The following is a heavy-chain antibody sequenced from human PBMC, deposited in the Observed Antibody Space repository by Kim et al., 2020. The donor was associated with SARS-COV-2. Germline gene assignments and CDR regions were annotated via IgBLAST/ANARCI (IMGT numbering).Heavy chain of an antibody. V-gene: IGHV1-69*13. CDR1: GGTFSSYA. CDR3: ARGGYSGSRPYYYYYYGMDV. J-gene: IGHJ6*02. D-gene: IGHD5-12*01. CDR2: IIPIFGTA. Sequence: SVKVSCKASGGTFSSYAISWVRQAPGQGLEWMGGIIPIFGTANYAQKFQGRVTITADESTSTAYMELSSLRSEDTAVYYCARGGYSGSRPYYYYYYGMDVWGQGTTVTVSS.